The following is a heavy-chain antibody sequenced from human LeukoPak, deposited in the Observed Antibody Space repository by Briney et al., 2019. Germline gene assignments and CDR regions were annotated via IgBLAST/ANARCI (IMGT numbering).Heavy chain of an antibody. CDR2: ISSSSGYI. CDR1: GFTFSSYS. CDR3: ASNQAVDY. D-gene: IGHD2-15*01. V-gene: IGHV3-21*01. J-gene: IGHJ4*02. Sequence: GGSLRLSCAASGFTFSSYSMNWVRQAPGKGLEWVSFISSSSGYIYYAHSVKGRFTISRDNAKNSLYLQMNSLRAEDTAVYYCASNQAVDYWGQGTLVTVSS.